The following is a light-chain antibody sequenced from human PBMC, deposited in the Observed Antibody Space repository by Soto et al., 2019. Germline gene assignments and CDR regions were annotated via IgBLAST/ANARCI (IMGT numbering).Light chain of an antibody. CDR2: AAS. CDR1: QGISSY. J-gene: IGKJ4*01. Sequence: AIRMTQSPSSLSASTGDRVTITCRASQGISSYLAWYQQKPGKAPKLLIYAASTLQSGVPSRFSGSGSGTDFTLTISCLQSEDFATYYCQRYYSYLLTFGGGTKVEIK. V-gene: IGKV1-8*01. CDR3: QRYYSYLLT.